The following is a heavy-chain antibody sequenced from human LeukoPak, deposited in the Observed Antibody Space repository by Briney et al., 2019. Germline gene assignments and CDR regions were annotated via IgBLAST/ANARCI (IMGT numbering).Heavy chain of an antibody. V-gene: IGHV1-2*04. CDR2: INPNSGGT. D-gene: IGHD3-3*01. Sequence: ASVKVSCKASGYTFTCYYMHWVRQAPGQGLEWMGWINPNSGGTNYAQKFQGWVTMTRDTSISTAYMELSRLRSDDTAVYYCAREGSYYDFWSGSWLDPWGQGTLVTVSS. J-gene: IGHJ5*02. CDR1: GYTFTCYY. CDR3: AREGSYYDFWSGSWLDP.